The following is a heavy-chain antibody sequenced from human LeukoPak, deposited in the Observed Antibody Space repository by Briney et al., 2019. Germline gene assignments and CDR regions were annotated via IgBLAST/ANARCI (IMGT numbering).Heavy chain of an antibody. Sequence: AGSLSLSCAASGFTFSSYWMHWVRQPPGKGLVWVSRINSDGGSTSYTDSVKGRFDISRDNAKNTLYLQMNSLRAEDTAVYYCARRSAAKDAFDIWGQGTKVTVSS. V-gene: IGHV3-74*01. CDR1: GFTFSSYW. CDR3: ARRSAAKDAFDI. CDR2: INSDGGST. D-gene: IGHD6-25*01. J-gene: IGHJ3*02.